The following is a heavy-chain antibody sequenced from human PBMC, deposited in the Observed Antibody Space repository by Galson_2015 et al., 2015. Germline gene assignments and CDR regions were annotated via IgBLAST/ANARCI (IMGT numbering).Heavy chain of an antibody. CDR2: ISAYNGNT. V-gene: IGHV1-18*04. J-gene: IGHJ3*02. CDR1: GYTFTSYG. Sequence: SVKVSCKASGYTFTSYGISWVRQAPGQGLEWMGWISAYNGNTNYAQKLQGRVTMTTDTSTSTAYMELRSLRSDDTAVYYCARETPPYYYDSSGYYHHDAFEIWGQGTMVTVSS. D-gene: IGHD3-22*01. CDR3: ARETPPYYYDSSGYYHHDAFEI.